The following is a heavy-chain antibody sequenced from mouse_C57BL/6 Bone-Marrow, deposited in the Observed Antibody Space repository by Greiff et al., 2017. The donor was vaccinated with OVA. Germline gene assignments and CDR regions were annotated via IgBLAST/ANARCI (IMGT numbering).Heavy chain of an antibody. CDR2: FHPYNDDT. V-gene: IGHV1-47*01. J-gene: IGHJ4*01. Sequence: LVESGAELVKPGASVKMSCKASGYTFTTYPIEWMKQNHGKSLEWIGNFHPYNDDTKYNEKFKGKATLTVEKSSSTVYLELSRLTSDDSAVYYCARGGGYYGSSYEYAMDYWGQGTSVTVSS. CDR1: GYTFTTYP. D-gene: IGHD1-1*01. CDR3: ARGGGYYGSSYEYAMDY.